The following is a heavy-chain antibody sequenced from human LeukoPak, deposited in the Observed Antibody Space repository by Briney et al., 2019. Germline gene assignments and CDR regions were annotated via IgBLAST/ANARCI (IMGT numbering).Heavy chain of an antibody. CDR3: ARVRGGYYFDY. Sequence: GGSLRLSCAASGFTFSTYWMSWVRQAPGKGLEWVANIEQDGSEKDYVDSVKGRFTISRDNAKNSLFLQMNSLRAEDTAVYFCARVRGGYYFDYWGQGTLVTVSS. D-gene: IGHD3-10*01. J-gene: IGHJ4*02. CDR1: GFTFSTYW. V-gene: IGHV3-7*01. CDR2: IEQDGSEK.